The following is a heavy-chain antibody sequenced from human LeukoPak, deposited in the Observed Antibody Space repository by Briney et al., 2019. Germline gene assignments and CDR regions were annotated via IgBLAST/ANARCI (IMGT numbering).Heavy chain of an antibody. Sequence: GGSLRLSGAASGFSFSSYIMNWVRQAPGKGLEWVSSISRSSDYIYYADSVKGRLTISRDNAKNSLYLQMNSLRAEDTAVYYCARVPGDYWGQGTLVTVSS. J-gene: IGHJ4*02. CDR1: GFSFSSYI. V-gene: IGHV3-21*01. CDR2: ISRSSDYI. CDR3: ARVPGDY.